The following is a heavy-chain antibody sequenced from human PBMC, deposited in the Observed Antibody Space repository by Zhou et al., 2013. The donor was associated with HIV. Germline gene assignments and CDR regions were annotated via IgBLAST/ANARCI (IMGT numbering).Heavy chain of an antibody. CDR2: IIPIFGTA. D-gene: IGHD3-10*01. CDR3: ASPHPGNGGSTTGEGWYYYYYMDV. Sequence: QVQLVQSGAEVKKPGSSVKVSCKASGGTFSSYAISWVRQAPGQGLEWMGGIIPIFGTANYAQKFQGRVTITTDESTSTAYMELSSLRSEDTAVYYCASPHPGNGGSTTGEGWYYYYYMDVWGKGTTVTVSS. V-gene: IGHV1-69*05. CDR1: GGTFSSYA. J-gene: IGHJ6*03.